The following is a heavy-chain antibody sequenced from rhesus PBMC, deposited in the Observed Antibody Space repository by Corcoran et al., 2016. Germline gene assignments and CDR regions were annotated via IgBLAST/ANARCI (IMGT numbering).Heavy chain of an antibody. CDR1: GGSISSGYYY. CDR2: ITYSGST. V-gene: IGHV4-122*02. J-gene: IGHJ4*01. CDR3: ARVDSGYSIDFDY. Sequence: QVQLQESGPGLVKPSETLSLTCAVSGGSISSGYYYWSWIRQPPGKGLWWIGYITYSGSTSYNPYLKSRVTISRDTSKDQFSLELSSVTAADTAVYYCARVDSGYSIDFDYWGQGVLVTVSS. D-gene: IGHD5-24*01.